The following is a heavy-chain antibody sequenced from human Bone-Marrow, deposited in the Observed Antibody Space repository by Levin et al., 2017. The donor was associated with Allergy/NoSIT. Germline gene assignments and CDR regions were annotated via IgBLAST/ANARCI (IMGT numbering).Heavy chain of an antibody. J-gene: IGHJ3*02. V-gene: IGHV4-34*01. D-gene: IGHD2-8*02. CDR2: INHSGST. CDR3: ARGPRLYCTGGVCRDAFDI. CDR1: GGSFSGYY. Sequence: PSETLSLTCAVYGGSFSGYYWSWIRQPPGKGLEWIGEINHSGSTNYNPSLKSRVTISVDTSKNQFSLKLSSVTAADTAVYYCARGPRLYCTGGVCRDAFDIWGQGTMVTVSS.